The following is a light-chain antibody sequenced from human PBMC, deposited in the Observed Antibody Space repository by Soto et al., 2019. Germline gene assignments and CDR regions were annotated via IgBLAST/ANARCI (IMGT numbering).Light chain of an antibody. V-gene: IGKV3-20*01. CDR3: QQHGSSPPT. J-gene: IGKJ1*01. Sequence: EIVLTQSPGTLSLSPGERATLSCRASQSVSTNYLAWYQRKPGQAPRLLIYGASSRATDIPNRFSGSGSGTDFTLTITRLKAEDFAMYYCQQHGSSPPTFGQGTKVEIK. CDR2: GAS. CDR1: QSVSTNY.